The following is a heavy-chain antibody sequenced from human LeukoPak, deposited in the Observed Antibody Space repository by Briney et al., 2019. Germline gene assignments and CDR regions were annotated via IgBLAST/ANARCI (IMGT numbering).Heavy chain of an antibody. V-gene: IGHV3-11*01. D-gene: IGHD6-19*01. CDR2: ISSSGSTI. Sequence: GGSLRLSCAASGFTFSDYYMSWIRQAPGKGLEWVSYISSSGSTIYYADSVKGRFTISRDNAKNSLYLQMNSLRAEDTALYYCASRVAVAGISRFGAFDIWAKGQWSPSLQ. J-gene: IGHJ3*02. CDR1: GFTFSDYY. CDR3: ASRVAVAGISRFGAFDI.